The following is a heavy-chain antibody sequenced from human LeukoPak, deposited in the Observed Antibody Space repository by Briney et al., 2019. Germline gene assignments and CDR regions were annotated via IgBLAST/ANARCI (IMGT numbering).Heavy chain of an antibody. J-gene: IGHJ6*03. CDR1: GFNFDDYV. CDR2: INWNGGSR. D-gene: IGHD6-13*01. CDR3: ARDRYSSGWYPYYYMDV. V-gene: IGHV3-20*04. Sequence: PGGSLRLSCAASGFNFDDYVMSWVRQAPGKGLEWVSGINWNGGSRGYADSVKGRFTISRDNAKNSLYLQMNSLRAEDTALYYCARDRYSSGWYPYYYMDVWGKGTTVTISS.